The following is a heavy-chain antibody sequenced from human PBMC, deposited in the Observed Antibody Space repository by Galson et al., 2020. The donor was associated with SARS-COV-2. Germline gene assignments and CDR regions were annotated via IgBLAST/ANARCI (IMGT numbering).Heavy chain of an antibody. J-gene: IGHJ6*02. V-gene: IGHV3-48*01. CDR1: GFTFSSYS. CDR3: ARDLRPTVVTPDGYYYGMDV. Sequence: GGSLRLSCAASGFTFSSYSMNWVRQAPGKGLEWVSYISSSSSTIYYADSVKGRFTISRDNAKNSLYLQMNSLRAEDTAVYYCARDLRPTVVTPDGYYYGMDVWGQGTTVTVSS. D-gene: IGHD4-17*01. CDR2: ISSSSSTI.